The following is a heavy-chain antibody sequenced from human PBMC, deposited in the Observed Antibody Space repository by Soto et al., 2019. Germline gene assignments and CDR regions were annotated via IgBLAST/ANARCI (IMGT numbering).Heavy chain of an antibody. CDR3: AAWILYGMDV. CDR1: GGSFSGYY. J-gene: IGHJ6*02. CDR2: INHSGST. V-gene: IGHV4-34*01. Sequence: SETLSLICAVYGGSFSGYYWSWIRQPPGKGLEWIGEINHSGSTNYNPSLKSRVTISVDTSKNQFSLKLSSVTAADTAVYYCAAWILYGMDVWGQGTTVTVSS. D-gene: IGHD2-2*03.